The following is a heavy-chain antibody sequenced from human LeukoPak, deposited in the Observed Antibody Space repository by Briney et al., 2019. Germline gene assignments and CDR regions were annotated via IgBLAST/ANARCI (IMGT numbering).Heavy chain of an antibody. V-gene: IGHV4-39*01. Sequence: SETLSLTCTVSGGSISSSSYYWGWIRQPPGKGLEWIGSIYYSGSTYYNPSLKSRVTISVDTSKNQFSLKLSSVTAADTAVYYCARGEYYYDSSGYQLFDYWGQGTLVTVPP. CDR2: IYYSGST. CDR3: ARGEYYYDSSGYQLFDY. J-gene: IGHJ4*02. D-gene: IGHD3-22*01. CDR1: GGSISSSSYY.